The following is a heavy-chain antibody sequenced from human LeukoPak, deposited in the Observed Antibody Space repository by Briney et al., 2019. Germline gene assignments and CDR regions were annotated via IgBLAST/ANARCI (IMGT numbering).Heavy chain of an antibody. V-gene: IGHV3-23*01. CDR3: ARRSGIAVAGAFDY. CDR1: GFTFSSYV. D-gene: IGHD6-19*01. J-gene: IGHJ4*02. CDR2: ISGSGGST. Sequence: GGSLRLSCAASGFTFSSYVMSWVRQAPGKGLEWVSAISGSGGSTYYAGSVKGRFTISRDNSKNTLYLQMNSLRAEDTAVYYCARRSGIAVAGAFDYWGQGTLVTVSS.